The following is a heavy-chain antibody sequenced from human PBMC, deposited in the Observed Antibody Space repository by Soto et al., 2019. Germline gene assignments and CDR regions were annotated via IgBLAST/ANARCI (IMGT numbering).Heavy chain of an antibody. D-gene: IGHD2-15*01. Sequence: GESLKISCKGSGYTFTSYWIGWVRQMPGEGLEWMGVIYPSDSDIRYSPSFQGKVTISADKSITTAYLQWSSLKAADTAMYYCVRSGTSSGRFSDYWGQGTRVAVYS. CDR2: IYPSDSDI. CDR1: GYTFTSYW. CDR3: VRSGTSSGRFSDY. J-gene: IGHJ4*02. V-gene: IGHV5-51*01.